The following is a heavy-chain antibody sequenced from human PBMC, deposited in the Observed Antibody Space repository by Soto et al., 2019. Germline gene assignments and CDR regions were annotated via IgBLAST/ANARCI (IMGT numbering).Heavy chain of an antibody. D-gene: IGHD5-18*01. Sequence: GGSLRLSCAASGFTFSSYGMHWVRQAPGKGLEWVAVIWYDGSNKYYADSVKGRFTISRDNSKNTLYLQMNSLRAEDTAVYYCARDREQDTAMVYYYYYGMDVWGQGTTVTVSS. V-gene: IGHV3-33*01. CDR2: IWYDGSNK. CDR1: GFTFSSYG. J-gene: IGHJ6*02. CDR3: ARDREQDTAMVYYYYYGMDV.